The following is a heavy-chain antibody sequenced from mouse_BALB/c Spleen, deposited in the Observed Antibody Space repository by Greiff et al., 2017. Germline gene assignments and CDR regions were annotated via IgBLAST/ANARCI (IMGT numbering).Heavy chain of an antibody. CDR3: ARGRDYCAMDY. CDR2: ISDGGSYT. Sequence: EVKLVESGGGLVKPGGSLKLSCAASGFTFSDYYMYWVRQTPEKRLEWVATISDGGSYTYYPDSVKGRFTISRDNAKNNLYLQMSSLKSEDTAMYYCARGRDYCAMDYWGQGTSVTVSS. V-gene: IGHV5-4*02. CDR1: GFTFSDYY. J-gene: IGHJ4*01.